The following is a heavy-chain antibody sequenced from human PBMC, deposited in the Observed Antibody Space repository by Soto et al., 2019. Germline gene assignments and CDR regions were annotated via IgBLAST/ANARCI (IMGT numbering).Heavy chain of an antibody. CDR2: IWYDGSNK. D-gene: IGHD5-18*01. J-gene: IGHJ6*02. CDR1: GFTFSSYG. CDR3: ARSQEGSSGYSFVQAPRYYYYYGMDV. V-gene: IGHV3-33*01. Sequence: GGSLRLSCAASGFTFSSYGMHWVRQAPGKGLEWVAVIWYDGSNKYYADSVKGRFTISRDNSKNTLYLQMNSLRAEDTAVYYCARSQEGSSGYSFVQAPRYYYYYGMDVWGQGTTVTVSS.